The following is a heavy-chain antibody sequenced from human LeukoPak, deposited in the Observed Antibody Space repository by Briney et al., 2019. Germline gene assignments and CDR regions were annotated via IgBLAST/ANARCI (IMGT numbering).Heavy chain of an antibody. V-gene: IGHV3-48*01. CDR2: ISAGGRTT. CDR1: GLTFSNLK. CDR3: ARSMVRGVIGD. Sequence: GGSLRLSCAVSGLTFSNLKMNWVRQAPGKGLEWVSYISAGGRTTFYADSVTGRFTISRDNSKNTLYLQMNSLRAEDTAVYYCARSMVRGVIGDWGQGTLVTVSS. J-gene: IGHJ4*02. D-gene: IGHD3-10*01.